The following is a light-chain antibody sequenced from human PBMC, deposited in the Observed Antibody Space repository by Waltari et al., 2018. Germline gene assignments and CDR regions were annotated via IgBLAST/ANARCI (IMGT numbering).Light chain of an antibody. CDR2: GVS. J-gene: IGKJ1*01. CDR3: QQGSTFPPT. CDR1: QDISSA. Sequence: IQMTQSPSSVSASVGDRVTITCRATQDISSALAWYQQKRGQAPNLLIYGVSTLQSGAPSRFSGSGSGTEFTLTISSLQPEDLATYFCQQGSTFPPTFGQGTKVEIK. V-gene: IGKV1-12*01.